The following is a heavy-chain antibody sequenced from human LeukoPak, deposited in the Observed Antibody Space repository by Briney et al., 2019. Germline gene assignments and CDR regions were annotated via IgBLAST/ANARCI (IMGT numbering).Heavy chain of an antibody. CDR1: GFTVSSNY. D-gene: IGHD1-26*01. J-gene: IGHJ6*02. V-gene: IGHV3-53*04. CDR3: ARHGAFAYYYYYGMDV. Sequence: GGSLSLSCAASGFTVSSNYMSWVRQAPGKGLEWVSVIYSGGSTYYADSVKGRFTISRHNSKNTLYLQMNSLRAEDTAVYYCARHGAFAYYYYYGMDVWGQGTTVTVSS. CDR2: IYSGGST.